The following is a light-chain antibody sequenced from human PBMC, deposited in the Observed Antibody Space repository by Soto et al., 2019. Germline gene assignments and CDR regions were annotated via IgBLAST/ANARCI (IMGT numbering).Light chain of an antibody. CDR3: QQRSNWPPA. CDR2: DAS. J-gene: IGKJ4*01. Sequence: EIVLTQSPATLSLSPGERATLSCRASQSVNSYLAWYQQKPGQAPRLLIYDASNRATGIPARFSGSGSGTDVTLTISSLEPEDFAVDYWQQRSNWPPAFGGGTKVEIK. CDR1: QSVNSY. V-gene: IGKV3-11*01.